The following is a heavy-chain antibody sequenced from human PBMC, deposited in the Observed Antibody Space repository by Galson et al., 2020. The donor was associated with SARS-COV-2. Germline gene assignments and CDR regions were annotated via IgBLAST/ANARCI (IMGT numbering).Heavy chain of an antibody. J-gene: IGHJ3*02. CDR2: ISWDGGST. D-gene: IGHD6-13*01. CDR1: GFTFDEYA. CDR3: AKDQERQQLGDAFDI. Sequence: GESLKISCAASGFTFDEYAMHWVRQAPGKGLEWVSLISWDGGSTYYADSVKGRFTISRDNSKNSLYLQMNSLRAEDTALYYCAKDQERQQLGDAFDIWGQGTMVTVSS. V-gene: IGHV3-43D*03.